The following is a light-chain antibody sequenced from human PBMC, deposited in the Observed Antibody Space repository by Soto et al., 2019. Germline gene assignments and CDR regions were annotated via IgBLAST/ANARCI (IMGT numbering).Light chain of an antibody. CDR1: QSVSSN. CDR2: GAY. CDR3: QPYTNWPQWT. V-gene: IGKV3-15*01. Sequence: EILMTQSRATLSLSPGERATRSWRDSQSVSSNLAWYQQKPGQAHRLIIYGAYNRATGIPDRFSGSGSGTEFTLTISRLQSEDFAVYYCQPYTNWPQWTFGKVNQVDIK. J-gene: IGKJ1*01.